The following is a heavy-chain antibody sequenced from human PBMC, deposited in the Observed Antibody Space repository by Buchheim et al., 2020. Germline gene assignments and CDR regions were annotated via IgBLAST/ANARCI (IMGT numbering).Heavy chain of an antibody. Sequence: QVQLQQWGAGLLKPSETLSLTCVVYGGSFSGYYWSWIRQPPGKGLEWIGEINHSGSTNYNPSLKSRVTISVDTSKNQFSLKLSSVTAADTAVYYCARAIGYYYGSGSYYNALTLDYWGQGTL. V-gene: IGHV4-34*01. CDR3: ARAIGYYYGSGSYYNALTLDY. D-gene: IGHD3-10*01. J-gene: IGHJ4*02. CDR1: GGSFSGYY. CDR2: INHSGST.